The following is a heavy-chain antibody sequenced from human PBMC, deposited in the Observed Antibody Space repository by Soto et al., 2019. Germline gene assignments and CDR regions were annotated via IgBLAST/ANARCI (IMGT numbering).Heavy chain of an antibody. CDR2: ISSSSSTI. J-gene: IGHJ6*02. V-gene: IGHV3-48*02. CDR3: ARVGVWGPSKDQAYGMDV. D-gene: IGHD2-8*02. Sequence: GGSLRLSCAASGFTFSSYSMNWVRQAPGKGLEWVSYISSSSSTIYYADSVKGRFTISRDNAKNSLYLQMNSLRDEDTAVYYCARVGVWGPSKDQAYGMDVWGQGTTVTVSS. CDR1: GFTFSSYS.